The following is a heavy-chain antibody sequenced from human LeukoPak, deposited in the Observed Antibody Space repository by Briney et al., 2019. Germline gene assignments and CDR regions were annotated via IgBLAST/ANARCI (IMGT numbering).Heavy chain of an antibody. CDR1: GGSVSSGSYY. V-gene: IGHV4-30-4*01. Sequence: SETLSLTCTVSGGSVSSGSYYWSWIRQPPGKGLEWIGYIYYSGSTYYNPSLKSRVTISVDTSKNQFSLKLSSVTAADTAVYYCARVFVVVPAAIGYYYYGMDVWGQGTTVTVSS. J-gene: IGHJ6*02. CDR2: IYYSGST. CDR3: ARVFVVVPAAIGYYYYGMDV. D-gene: IGHD2-2*01.